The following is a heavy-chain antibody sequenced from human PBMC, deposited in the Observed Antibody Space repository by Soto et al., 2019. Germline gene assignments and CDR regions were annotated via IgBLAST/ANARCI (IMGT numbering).Heavy chain of an antibody. Sequence: ASVKVSCKASGYTFINYAIHWMRQAPGQGLEWMGWINAGSGNTKYSQKFQGRVTITRDTSASTAYMELSSLRSEDTAVYYCARGGGIVVVTAPYNHWGQGTLVT. CDR1: GYTFINYA. CDR2: INAGSGNT. J-gene: IGHJ5*02. V-gene: IGHV1-3*01. D-gene: IGHD2-21*02. CDR3: ARGGGIVVVTAPYNH.